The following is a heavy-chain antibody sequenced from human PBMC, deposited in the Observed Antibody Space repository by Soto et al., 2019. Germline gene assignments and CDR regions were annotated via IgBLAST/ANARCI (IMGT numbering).Heavy chain of an antibody. V-gene: IGHV3-9*01. CDR1: GFTFDDYA. D-gene: IGHD3-22*01. J-gene: IGHJ4*02. CDR3: ARGAYYYDSSGYYYDRPFDS. CDR2: ISWNSNSI. Sequence: AGGSLRLSCAASGFTFDDYAMHWVRQAPGKGLEWVSGISWNSNSIGYADSVKGRFTISRDNAKNSLYLQMNSLRAEDAALYYCARGAYYYDSSGYYYDRPFDSWGQGTLVTVSS.